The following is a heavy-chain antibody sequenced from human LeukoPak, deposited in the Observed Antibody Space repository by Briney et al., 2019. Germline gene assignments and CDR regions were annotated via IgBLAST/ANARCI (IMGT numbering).Heavy chain of an antibody. Sequence: GGSLRLSCAASGFAFSSYGMHWVRQAPGKGLEWVAFIRYDGSNKYYADSVKGRFTISRDNSKNTLYLQMNSLRAEDTAVYYCAKDFYSSSWPYYFDYWGQGTLVTVSS. CDR3: AKDFYSSSWPYYFDY. D-gene: IGHD6-13*01. V-gene: IGHV3-30*02. J-gene: IGHJ4*02. CDR2: IRYDGSNK. CDR1: GFAFSSYG.